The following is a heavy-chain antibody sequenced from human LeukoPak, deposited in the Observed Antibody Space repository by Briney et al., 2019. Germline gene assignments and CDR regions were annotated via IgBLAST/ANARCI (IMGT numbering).Heavy chain of an antibody. Sequence: GGSLKISCKGSGYSFTSYWIAWVRQMPGKGLEWMGIIYPGDSETRYSPSFQGQVTTSVDKSISTAYLQWSSLKASDTAMYYCARRLYYGSSLNYFDYWGQGTLVTVSS. J-gene: IGHJ4*02. V-gene: IGHV5-51*01. D-gene: IGHD3-10*01. CDR2: IYPGDSET. CDR3: ARRLYYGSSLNYFDY. CDR1: GYSFTSYW.